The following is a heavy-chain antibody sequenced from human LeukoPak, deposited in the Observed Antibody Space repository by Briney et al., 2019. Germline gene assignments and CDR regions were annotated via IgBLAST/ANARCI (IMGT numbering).Heavy chain of an antibody. D-gene: IGHD4-17*01. CDR3: AREGWKMTTVTTSWYFDL. CDR2: IYYSGST. J-gene: IGHJ2*01. CDR1: GGSISSYY. Sequence: SSETLSLTCTVSGGSISSYYWSWIRQPPGKGLEWIGYIYYSGSTNYNPSLKSRVTISVDTSKNQFSLKLSSVTAADTAVYYCAREGWKMTTVTTSWYFDLWGRGTLVTVSS. V-gene: IGHV4-59*12.